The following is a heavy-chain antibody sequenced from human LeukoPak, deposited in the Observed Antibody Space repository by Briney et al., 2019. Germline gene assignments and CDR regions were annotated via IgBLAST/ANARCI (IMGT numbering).Heavy chain of an antibody. J-gene: IGHJ4*02. V-gene: IGHV5-51*01. CDR3: AREFSYGYFDF. CDR2: IYPGDSHT. Sequence: GESLKISCEASGSSFPSNWFGWVRQLPGKGVEWMGIIYPGDSHTRYSPSFEGQVTISVDQSINTAYLQWSNLKASDTAMYYCAREFSYGYFDFWGQGTLVIVSS. CDR1: GSSFPSNW. D-gene: IGHD5-18*01.